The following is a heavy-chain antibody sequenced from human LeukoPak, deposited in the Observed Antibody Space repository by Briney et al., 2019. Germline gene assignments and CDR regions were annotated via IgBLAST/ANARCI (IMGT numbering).Heavy chain of an antibody. Sequence: GGSLRLSCAASGFTFRRYAMSWVRQAPGKGLAWVSTISGGGDTTYYADSVKGRFTISRDNAKNSLYLQMNSLRAEDTAVYYCARDPAYYYDSSGYLDYWGQGTLVTVSS. CDR3: ARDPAYYYDSSGYLDY. CDR1: GFTFRRYA. V-gene: IGHV3-23*01. J-gene: IGHJ4*02. CDR2: ISGGGDTT. D-gene: IGHD3-22*01.